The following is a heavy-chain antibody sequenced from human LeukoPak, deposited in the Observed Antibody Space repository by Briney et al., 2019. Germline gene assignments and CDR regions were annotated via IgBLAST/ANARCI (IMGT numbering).Heavy chain of an antibody. Sequence: PGGSLRLSCAASGFTVSSNYMSWVRQAPGKGLEWVSSISSSSSYIYYADSVKGRFTISRDNAKNSLYLQMNSLRAEDTAVYYCARVRVVATIYDAFDIWGQGTMVTVSS. V-gene: IGHV3-21*01. CDR1: GFTVSSNY. CDR3: ARVRVVATIYDAFDI. D-gene: IGHD5-12*01. CDR2: ISSSSSYI. J-gene: IGHJ3*02.